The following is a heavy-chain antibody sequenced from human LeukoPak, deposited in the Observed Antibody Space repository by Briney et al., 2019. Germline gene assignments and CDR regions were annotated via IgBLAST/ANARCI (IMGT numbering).Heavy chain of an antibody. V-gene: IGHV4-4*02. CDR3: ARDRRQWLVREFDY. D-gene: IGHD6-19*01. CDR1: GGSISSSNW. J-gene: IGHJ4*02. CDR2: IYRSGST. Sequence: PSETLSLTCAVSGGSISSSNWWSWVRQPPGKGLEWIGEIYRSGSTYYNPSLKSRVTISVDTSKNQFSLKLSSVTAADTAVYYCARDRRQWLVREFDYWGQGTLVTVSS.